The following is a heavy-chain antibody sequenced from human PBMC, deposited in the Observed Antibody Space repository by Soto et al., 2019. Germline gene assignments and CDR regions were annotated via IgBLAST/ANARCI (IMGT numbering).Heavy chain of an antibody. J-gene: IGHJ5*02. CDR1: GFTFSSYE. CDR2: ISSSGSTI. D-gene: IGHD4-17*01. CDR3: AREAGTTVTTDPSWFDP. Sequence: EVQLVESGGGLVQPGGSLRLSCAASGFTFSSYEMNWVRQAPGKGLEWISYISSSGSTIYYADSVKGRFTISRDNAKNSLYLQMNSLRAEDTAVYYCAREAGTTVTTDPSWFDPWGQGTLVTVSS. V-gene: IGHV3-48*03.